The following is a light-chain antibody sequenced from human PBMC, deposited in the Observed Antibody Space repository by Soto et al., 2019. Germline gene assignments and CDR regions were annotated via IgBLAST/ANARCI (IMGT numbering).Light chain of an antibody. CDR2: GAS. CDR3: QQYGSSLWT. CDR1: QSVSSSY. J-gene: IGKJ1*01. Sequence: EIVLTQSPGTLSLSPGERATLSCRASQSVSSSYLAWYQQKPGQAPRLLIYGASSRATGIPDRFSGSGSGTDCPLTISRMEPEDFAVYYCQQYGSSLWTFGQGTKVEIK. V-gene: IGKV3-20*01.